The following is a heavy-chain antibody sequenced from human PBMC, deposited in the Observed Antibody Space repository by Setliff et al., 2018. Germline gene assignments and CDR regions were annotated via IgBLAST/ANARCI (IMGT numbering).Heavy chain of an antibody. CDR2: LYTSGST. V-gene: IGHV4-61*09. CDR3: ARGYSGYDYLKPLDY. Sequence: SETLSLTCTVSGGSISSGSYYWSWIRQPAGKGLEWIGHLYTSGSTNYNPSLKSRVTISVDTSKNQFSLKLSSVTAADTAVYYCARGYSGYDYLKPLDYWGQVTLVTVSS. CDR1: GGSISSGSYY. J-gene: IGHJ4*02. D-gene: IGHD5-12*01.